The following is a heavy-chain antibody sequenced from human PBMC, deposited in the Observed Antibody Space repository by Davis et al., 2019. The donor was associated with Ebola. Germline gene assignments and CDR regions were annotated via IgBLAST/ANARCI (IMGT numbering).Heavy chain of an antibody. CDR3: ARGLFPVEMAY. CDR2: IFYTGST. D-gene: IGHD5-24*01. V-gene: IGHV4-59*12. Sequence: SETLSLTCTVSDGSINSYYWSWIRQPPGKGLEWIAFIFYTGSTSYNPSLKSRVTISVDTSKNQFSLKLTSVTAADTAVYYCARGLFPVEMAYWGQGTLVTVSS. CDR1: DGSINSYY. J-gene: IGHJ4*02.